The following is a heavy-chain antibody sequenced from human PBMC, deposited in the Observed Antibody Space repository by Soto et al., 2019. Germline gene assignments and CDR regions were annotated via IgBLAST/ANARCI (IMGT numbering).Heavy chain of an antibody. CDR1: GGSFSGYY. CDR2: INHSGST. CDR3: ARKLRARYYGSGSYFTWFDP. Sequence: SETLSLTCAVYGGSFSGYYWSWIRQPPGKGLEWIGEINHSGSTNYNPSLKSRVTISVDTSKNQFSLKLSSVTAADTAVYYCARKLRARYYGSGSYFTWFDPWGQGTLVTVSS. J-gene: IGHJ5*02. D-gene: IGHD3-10*01. V-gene: IGHV4-34*01.